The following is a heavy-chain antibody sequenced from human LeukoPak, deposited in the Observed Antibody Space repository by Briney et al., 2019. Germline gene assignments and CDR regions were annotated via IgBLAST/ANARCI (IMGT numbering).Heavy chain of an antibody. CDR1: GFTFSDYY. CDR2: ISSSSSYT. CDR3: ARDLSSGWYGSDC. Sequence: GGSLRLSCAASGFTFSDYYMSWIRQAPGKGLEWVSYISSSSSYTNYADSVKGRFTISRDNAKNSLYLQMNSLRAEDTAVYYCARDLSSGWYGSDCWGQGTLVTVSS. V-gene: IGHV3-11*06. D-gene: IGHD6-19*01. J-gene: IGHJ4*02.